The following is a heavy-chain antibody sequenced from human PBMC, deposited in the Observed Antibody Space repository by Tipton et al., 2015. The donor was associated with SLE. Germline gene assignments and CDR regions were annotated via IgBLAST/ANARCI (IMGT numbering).Heavy chain of an antibody. CDR2: MNPNSGNT. J-gene: IGHJ3*02. D-gene: IGHD3-9*01. V-gene: IGHV1-8*01. CDR1: GYTFTSYD. CDR3: ARDITISGGPDAFDI. Sequence: QSGAEVKKPGASVKVSCEASGYTFTSYDINWVRQATGQGLEWMGWMNPNSGNTGYAQKFQGRVTMTRNTSISTAYMELSSLRSEDTAVYYCARDITISGGPDAFDIWGQGTMVTVSS.